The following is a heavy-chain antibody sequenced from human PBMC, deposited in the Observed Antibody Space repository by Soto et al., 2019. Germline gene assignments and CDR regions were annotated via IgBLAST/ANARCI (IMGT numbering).Heavy chain of an antibody. Sequence: QVQLVESGGGVAQPEKSLRLSCTASGFTFSSYGMHWVRQVPGKGLEWVALIWYDGSKKYYADSVKGRFTISRDNSKNTLFLQMDSLRAEDTAVYHCARDGYCSGGSCYRLFSFDYWGQGTLVTVSS. V-gene: IGHV3-33*01. D-gene: IGHD2-15*01. CDR2: IWYDGSKK. CDR3: ARDGYCSGGSCYRLFSFDY. CDR1: GFTFSSYG. J-gene: IGHJ4*02.